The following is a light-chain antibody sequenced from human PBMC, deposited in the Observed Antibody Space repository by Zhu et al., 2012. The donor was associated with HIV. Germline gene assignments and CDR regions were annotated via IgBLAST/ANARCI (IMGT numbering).Light chain of an antibody. J-gene: IGKJ4*01. CDR3: QQRSNWPLT. CDR2: TAS. Sequence: DIQLTQSPSFLSASVGDRVTITCRATQGISSYLAWYQQKPGKAPKLLIYTASTLQSGVPSRFSGSGSGTEFTLTISSLQPEDFALYYCQQRSNWPLTFGGGTKVEIK. V-gene: IGKV1-9*01. CDR1: QGISSY.